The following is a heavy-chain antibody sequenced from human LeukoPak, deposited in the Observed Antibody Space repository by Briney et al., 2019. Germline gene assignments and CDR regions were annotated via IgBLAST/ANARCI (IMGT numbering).Heavy chain of an antibody. J-gene: IGHJ6*02. D-gene: IGHD6-19*01. CDR3: ASRTGGWGPTWDV. CDR1: GFTFSSYS. CDR2: ISSSSSYI. Sequence: GGSLRLSCAASGFTFSSYSMNWVRQAPGKGLEWFSSISSSSSYIYYADSVKGRFTISRDNAKNSLYLQMNSLRAEDTAVYYCASRTGGWGPTWDVWGQGTTVTVSS. V-gene: IGHV3-21*01.